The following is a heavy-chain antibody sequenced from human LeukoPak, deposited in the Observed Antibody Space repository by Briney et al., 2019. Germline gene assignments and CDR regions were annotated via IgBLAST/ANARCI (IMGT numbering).Heavy chain of an antibody. CDR1: GGSIGSSTYY. CDR3: ARSTTIKGWFDP. V-gene: IGHV4-39*01. CDR2: IYYSGST. D-gene: IGHD4-11*01. J-gene: IGHJ5*02. Sequence: SETLSLTCTVSGGSIGSSTYYWGWIRQPPGKGLEWIGSIYYSGSTYYNPSLKSRVTISVDTSKNQFSLNLTSATAADTAVYYCARSTTIKGWFDPWGQGTLVTVSS.